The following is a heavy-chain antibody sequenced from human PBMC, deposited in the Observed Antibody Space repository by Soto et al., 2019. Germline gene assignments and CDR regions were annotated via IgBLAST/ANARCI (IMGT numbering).Heavy chain of an antibody. CDR1: GFTFSSYA. Sequence: GGSLRLSCVASGFTFSSYAMHWVRQAPGRGLEWVAFISYDARNTYYADSVRGRFTTSRDNSENTLHLQLNSLRTEDTAVYYCALHLLRPGIAVAGQDWFFDFWGRGTLVTVSS. V-gene: IGHV3-30*04. J-gene: IGHJ2*01. CDR3: ALHLLRPGIAVAGQDWFFDF. CDR2: ISYDARNT. D-gene: IGHD6-19*01.